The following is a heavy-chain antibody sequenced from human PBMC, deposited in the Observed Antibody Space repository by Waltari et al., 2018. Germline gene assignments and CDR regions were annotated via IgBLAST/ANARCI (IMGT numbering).Heavy chain of an antibody. V-gene: IGHV3-30-3*01. J-gene: IGHJ6*03. CDR1: GFTFSSYA. CDR2: ISYDGSNK. Sequence: QVQLVESGGGVVQLGRSLRLSCAASGFTFSSYAMHWVRQAQGQGLEWVAVISYDGSNKSYADSLKCRFTISRDNSKNTLYLQMNILRSEDTAVYYCARSRPPPLYYMNVWGKGTTVTVSS. CDR3: ARSRPPPLYYMNV.